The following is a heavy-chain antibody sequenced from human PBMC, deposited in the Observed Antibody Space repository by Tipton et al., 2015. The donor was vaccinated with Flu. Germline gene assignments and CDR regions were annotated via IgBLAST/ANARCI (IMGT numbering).Heavy chain of an antibody. V-gene: IGHV4-61*02. J-gene: IGHJ4*02. CDR3: ATISAVVPFDY. D-gene: IGHD2-2*02. CDR2: ISTSGST. CDR1: GGSISSSSYY. Sequence: TLSLTCSVSGGSISSSSYYWSWIRQPAGRGLEWIGRISTSGSTNYNPSLQSRVTISVDSSKNQFSLKLSSLTAADTAVYYCATISAVVPFDYWGQGKLVTVSS.